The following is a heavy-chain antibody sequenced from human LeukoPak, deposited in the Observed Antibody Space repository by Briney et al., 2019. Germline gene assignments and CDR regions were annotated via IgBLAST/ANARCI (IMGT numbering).Heavy chain of an antibody. CDR1: GYTFTSYG. Sequence: ASVKVSCKASGYTFTSYGISWVRQAPGQGLEWMGWISAYNGNTNYAQKLQGRVTMTTDTSTSTAYMELRSLRSDDTAVHYCARVDDIFTGSVWTVYFYAMDVWGQGTTVTVSS. CDR2: ISAYNGNT. CDR3: ARVDDIFTGSVWTVYFYAMDV. J-gene: IGHJ6*02. D-gene: IGHD3-9*01. V-gene: IGHV1-18*01.